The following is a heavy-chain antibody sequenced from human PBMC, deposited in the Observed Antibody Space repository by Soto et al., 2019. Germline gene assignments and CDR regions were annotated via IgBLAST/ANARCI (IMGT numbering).Heavy chain of an antibody. CDR2: INAGNGNT. J-gene: IGHJ6*02. D-gene: IGHD1-26*01. V-gene: IGHV1-3*01. Sequence: ASVKVSCKASGYTFTSYSIHWVRQAPGQRLEWMGWINAGNGNTKYSQNFQGRVTITADASTRTAYMELSSLRSEDTAVYYCAKDRRADWESYYYYAMDVWGQGTTVTVSS. CDR3: AKDRRADWESYYYYAMDV. CDR1: GYTFTSYS.